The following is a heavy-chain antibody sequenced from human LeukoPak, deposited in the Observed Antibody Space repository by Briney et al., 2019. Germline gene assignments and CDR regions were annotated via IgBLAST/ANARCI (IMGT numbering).Heavy chain of an antibody. J-gene: IGHJ3*02. CDR2: ISSSSSTI. Sequence: GGSLRLSCAASGFTFSSYSMNWVRQAPGKGLEWVSYISSSSSTIYYADSVKGRFTISRDNAKNSLYLQMNSLRAEDTALYYCAKGGAIGAFDIWGQGTMVTVSS. V-gene: IGHV3-48*04. D-gene: IGHD3-16*02. CDR1: GFTFSSYS. CDR3: AKGGAIGAFDI.